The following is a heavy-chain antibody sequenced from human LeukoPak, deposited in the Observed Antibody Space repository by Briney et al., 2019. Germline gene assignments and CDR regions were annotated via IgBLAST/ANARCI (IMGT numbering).Heavy chain of an antibody. D-gene: IGHD1-26*01. CDR2: IYYSGST. CDR3: ARVGMLRALRY. Sequence: PSETLSLTCTVSGGSISSSSYYWGWIRQPPGKGLEWIGSIYYSGSTYYNPSLKSRVTISVDTSKNQFSLKLSSVTAADTAVYYCARVGMLRALRYWGQGTLVTVSS. CDR1: GGSISSSSYY. J-gene: IGHJ4*02. V-gene: IGHV4-39*07.